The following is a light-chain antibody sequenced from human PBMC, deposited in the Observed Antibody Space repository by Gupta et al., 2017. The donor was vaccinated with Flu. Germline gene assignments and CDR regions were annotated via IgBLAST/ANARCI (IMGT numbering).Light chain of an antibody. CDR3: HHDNRAYKT. CDR1: QSIGTW. Sequence: DIQMTQSPSTLSASIGDRVSITCRASQSIGTWLAWYQQKPGQAPKLLMYRASSLEVGVPSRFSGSGSGTEFTLTITSLQPDDFASYYCHHDNRAYKTFGQGTKVEVK. V-gene: IGKV1-5*03. CDR2: RAS. J-gene: IGKJ1*01.